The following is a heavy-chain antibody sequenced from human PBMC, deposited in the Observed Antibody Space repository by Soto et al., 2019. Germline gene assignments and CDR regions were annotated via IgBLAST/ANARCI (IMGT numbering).Heavy chain of an antibody. Sequence: EVQLVESGGGLVKPGESLRLSCAASGFTFSNYNMIWVRQAPGKGLAWVSSISRSSGYIYYADSMKGRFTISRDNAKNSLFLQMNSLRDEDTAVYFCARCGTGVQDGYTYIPNYWGQGTLVTVSS. V-gene: IGHV3-21*01. CDR2: ISRSSGYI. CDR3: ARCGTGVQDGYTYIPNY. J-gene: IGHJ4*02. CDR1: GFTFSNYN. D-gene: IGHD1-1*01.